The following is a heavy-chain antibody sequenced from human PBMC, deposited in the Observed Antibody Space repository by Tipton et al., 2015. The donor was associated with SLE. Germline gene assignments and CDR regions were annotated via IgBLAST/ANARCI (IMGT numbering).Heavy chain of an antibody. Sequence: SLRLSCVASGFIFTSHGMHWVRQAPGKGLEWVGLIRYDGSNKFYSDSVKGRFTISRDNSRNTLYLQMNSLRPDDTAVYYCATSTVTTNPDYYYGMDVWGQGTTVTVSS. D-gene: IGHD4-17*01. J-gene: IGHJ6*02. CDR2: IRYDGSNK. CDR1: GFIFTSHG. V-gene: IGHV3-30*02. CDR3: ATSTVTTNPDYYYGMDV.